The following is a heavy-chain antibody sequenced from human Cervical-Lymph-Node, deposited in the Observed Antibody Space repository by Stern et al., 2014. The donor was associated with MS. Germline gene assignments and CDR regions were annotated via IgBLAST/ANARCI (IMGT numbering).Heavy chain of an antibody. J-gene: IGHJ3*02. CDR1: GGSIRDYY. Sequence: QLQLQESGPGLVKPSETLSLTCIVSGGSIRDYYWSWIRQPPGKGLEWIGYVSYSGSTTYNPSLRSRGTISVDTSQNQFSLRLISVTAADTAVYYCARKLNRGSYYDVFDIWGQGTMVTVSS. CDR2: VSYSGST. CDR3: ARKLNRGSYYDVFDI. V-gene: IGHV4-59*12. D-gene: IGHD1-26*01.